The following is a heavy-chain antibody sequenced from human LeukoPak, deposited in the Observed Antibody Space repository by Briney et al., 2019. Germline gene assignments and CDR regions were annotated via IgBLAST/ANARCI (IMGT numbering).Heavy chain of an antibody. CDR1: GGSISSSGYY. V-gene: IGHV4-39*07. D-gene: IGHD3-22*01. CDR3: ARDLPYIYYYDSSGYHDAFDI. J-gene: IGHJ3*02. Sequence: SETLSLTCTVSGGSISSSGYYWGWIRQPPGKGLEWIGSIYCSGSTYYNPSLKSRVTISVDTSKNQFSLKLSSVTAADTAVYYCARDLPYIYYYDSSGYHDAFDIWGQGTMVTVSS. CDR2: IYCSGST.